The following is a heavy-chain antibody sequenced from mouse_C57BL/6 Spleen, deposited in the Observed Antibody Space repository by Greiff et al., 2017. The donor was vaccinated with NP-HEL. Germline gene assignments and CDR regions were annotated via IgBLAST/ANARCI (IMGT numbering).Heavy chain of an antibody. J-gene: IGHJ4*01. Sequence: EVQLQQSGAELARPGASVKLSCTASGFNIKDDYMHWVKQRPEQGLEWIGWIDPENGDTEYASKFQGKATITADTSSNTAYLQLSSLTSEDTAVYYCTTGTTVVGAMDYWGQGTSVTVSS. D-gene: IGHD1-1*01. V-gene: IGHV14-4*01. CDR1: GFNIKDDY. CDR3: TTGTTVVGAMDY. CDR2: IDPENGDT.